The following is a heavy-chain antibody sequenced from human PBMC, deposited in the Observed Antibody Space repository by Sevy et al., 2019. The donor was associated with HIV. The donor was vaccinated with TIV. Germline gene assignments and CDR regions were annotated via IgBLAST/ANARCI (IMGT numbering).Heavy chain of an antibody. D-gene: IGHD1-26*01. V-gene: IGHV3-48*01. Sequence: GGSLRLSCAASGFTFSSYSMNWVRQAPGKGLEWVSYISSSSSTIYYADSVKGRFTNSRDNAKNSLYLQMNSLRAEDTAVYYCARVFYRNWFDPWGQGTLVTVST. CDR2: ISSSSSTI. CDR1: GFTFSSYS. J-gene: IGHJ5*02. CDR3: ARVFYRNWFDP.